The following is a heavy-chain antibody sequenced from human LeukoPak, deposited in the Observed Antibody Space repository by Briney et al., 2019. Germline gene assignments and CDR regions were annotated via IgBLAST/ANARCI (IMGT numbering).Heavy chain of an antibody. Sequence: PGGSLRLFCAASGFTFSSYWMSWVRQAPGKGLEWVANIKQDGSEKYYVDSVKGRFTISRDNAKNSLYLQMNSLRAEDTAVYYCARESRRGYSGYDPKTYYYYYGMDVWGKGTTVTVSS. CDR3: ARESRRGYSGYDPKTYYYYYGMDV. CDR2: IKQDGSEK. CDR1: GFTFSSYW. V-gene: IGHV3-7*03. D-gene: IGHD5-12*01. J-gene: IGHJ6*04.